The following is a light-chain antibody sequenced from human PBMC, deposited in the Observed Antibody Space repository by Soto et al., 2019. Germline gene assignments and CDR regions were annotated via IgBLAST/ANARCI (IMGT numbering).Light chain of an antibody. J-gene: IGKJ5*01. CDR1: QSLLHSNGYNY. CDR3: QQYDNLPPIT. Sequence: DIVMTQSPLSLPVTPGEPASISCRSSQSLLHSNGYNYLDWYLQKPGQSPQLLIYLGSNRASGVPDRFSGSGSGTDFTFTISSLHPEDIATYYCQQYDNLPPITFSQGTRLEIK. V-gene: IGKV2-28*01. CDR2: LGS.